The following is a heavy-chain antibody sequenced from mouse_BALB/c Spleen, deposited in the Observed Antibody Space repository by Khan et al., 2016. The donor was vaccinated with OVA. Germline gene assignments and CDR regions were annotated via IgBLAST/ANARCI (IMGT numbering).Heavy chain of an antibody. J-gene: IGHJ4*01. D-gene: IGHD1-2*01. CDR3: ADDFHSYGRGGALDY. CDR2: INLSNDYI. Sequence: QVQLQQSGAELARPGASVKMSCKASGYTFTSYSMHWIKQRPGQGLEWIGNINLSNDYINYNQKFKDKATLTADKSSSTAYMQLSSLTSEDSAVYYCADDFHSYGRGGALDYWGQGTSVTVSS. CDR1: GYTFTSYS. V-gene: IGHV1-4*01.